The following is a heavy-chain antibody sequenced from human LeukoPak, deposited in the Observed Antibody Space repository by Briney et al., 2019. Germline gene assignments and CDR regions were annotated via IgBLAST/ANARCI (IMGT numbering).Heavy chain of an antibody. D-gene: IGHD6-13*01. J-gene: IGHJ4*02. CDR1: GFTFSSYG. Sequence: PGRSLRLSCAASGFTFSSYGMHWVRQAPGKGLEWVAVIWYDGSNKYYADSVKGRFTISRDNSKNTLYLQMNSLRAEDTAVYYCARGYSSSWFSPLDYWGQGTLVTVSS. CDR3: ARGYSSSWFSPLDY. CDR2: IWYDGSNK. V-gene: IGHV3-33*01.